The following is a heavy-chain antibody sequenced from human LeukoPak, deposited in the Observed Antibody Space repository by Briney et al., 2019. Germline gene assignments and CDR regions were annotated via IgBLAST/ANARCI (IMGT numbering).Heavy chain of an antibody. D-gene: IGHD5-18*01. Sequence: PGGSLRLSCAASGFTFDDYGMSWIRQAPGKGLEWVSYISSSGSTIYYADSVKGRFTISRDNAKNSLYLQMNSLRAEDTAVYYCARDPYSWAFDYWGQGTLVTVSS. CDR2: ISSSGSTI. J-gene: IGHJ4*02. V-gene: IGHV3-11*04. CDR1: GFTFDDYG. CDR3: ARDPYSWAFDY.